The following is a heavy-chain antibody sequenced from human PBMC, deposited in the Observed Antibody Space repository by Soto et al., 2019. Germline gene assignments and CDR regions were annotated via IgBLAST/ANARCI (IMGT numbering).Heavy chain of an antibody. J-gene: IGHJ4*02. V-gene: IGHV4-31*03. CDR2: IYYSGST. CDR1: GGSISSGGYY. CDR3: ARAAPGYYYDSSGSVYYFDY. Sequence: SETLSLTCTVSGGSISSGGYYWSWIRQHPGKGLEWIGYIYYSGSTYYNPSLKSRVTISVDTSKNQFSLKLSSVTAADTAVYYCARAAPGYYYDSSGSVYYFDYWGQGTLVTVSS. D-gene: IGHD3-22*01.